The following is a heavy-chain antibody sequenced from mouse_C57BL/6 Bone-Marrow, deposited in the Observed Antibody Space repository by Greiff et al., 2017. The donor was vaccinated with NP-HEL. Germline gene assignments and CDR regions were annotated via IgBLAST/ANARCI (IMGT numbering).Heavy chain of an antibody. Sequence: VQLQQSGAELARPGASVKLSCKASGYTFTSYGISWVKQRTGPGLEWIGEIYPRSGNTYYNEKFKGKATLTADKSSSTAYMELRSLTSEDSAVYFCARWGLYYAMDYWGQGTSVTVSS. J-gene: IGHJ4*01. CDR2: IYPRSGNT. CDR3: ARWGLYYAMDY. V-gene: IGHV1-81*01. D-gene: IGHD3-3*01. CDR1: GYTFTSYG.